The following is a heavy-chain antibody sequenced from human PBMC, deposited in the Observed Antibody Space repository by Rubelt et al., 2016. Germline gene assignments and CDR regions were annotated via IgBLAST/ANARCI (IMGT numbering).Heavy chain of an antibody. J-gene: IGHJ4*02. Sequence: QVQLQQWGAGLLKPSETLSLTCAVSGGSFSGYYWSWIRQPPGKGLEWSGEINHSRSTNYNPSLNSRFTHSVDTSKNQFALKLSSGTAADTAVYYCASRGRYYGSGSYPPRTGIVDYWGQGTLVTVSS. CDR3: ASRGRYYGSGSYPPRTGIVDY. CDR1: GGSFSGYY. V-gene: IGHV4-34*01. CDR2: INHSRST. D-gene: IGHD3-10*01.